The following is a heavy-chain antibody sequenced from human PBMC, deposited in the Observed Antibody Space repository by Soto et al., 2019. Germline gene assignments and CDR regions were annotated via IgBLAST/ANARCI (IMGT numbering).Heavy chain of an antibody. CDR3: ARLLSSGWDDY. Sequence: ASVKVSCKASGYTFTSYGISWVRQAPGQGLEWMGWISAYNGNTNYAQKFQGRVTMTRDTSISTAYMELSRLRSDDTAVYYCARLLSSGWDDYWGQGTLVTVSS. V-gene: IGHV1-18*04. D-gene: IGHD6-19*01. J-gene: IGHJ4*02. CDR2: ISAYNGNT. CDR1: GYTFTSYG.